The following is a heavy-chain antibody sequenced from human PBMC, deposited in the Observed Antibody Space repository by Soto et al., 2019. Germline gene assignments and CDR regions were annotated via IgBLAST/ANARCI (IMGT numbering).Heavy chain of an antibody. CDR3: ARDPVAYCGGDCRTFDY. CDR2: ISAYNGNT. CDR1: GYTFTSYG. J-gene: IGHJ4*02. V-gene: IGHV1-18*01. Sequence: ASVKVSCKASGYTFTSYGISWVRQAPGQGLEWMGWISAYNGNTNYAQKLQGRVTMTTDTSTNTAYMELSSLRSEDTAVYYCARDPVAYCGGDCRTFDYWGQGTLVTVSS. D-gene: IGHD2-21*02.